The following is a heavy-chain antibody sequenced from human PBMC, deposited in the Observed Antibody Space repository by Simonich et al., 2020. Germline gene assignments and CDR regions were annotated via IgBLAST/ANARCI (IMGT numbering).Heavy chain of an antibody. V-gene: IGHV3-23*01. D-gene: IGHD3-22*01. CDR1: GFTFSSYA. Sequence: GGGLVQPGVSLRLSCAASGFTFSSYAMSWFRQAPGKGLEWVSAISGSGGSTYYADSVKGRFTISRDNSKNTLYLQMNSLRAEDTAVYYCAKDLGERITMIVVVIDAFDIWGQGTMVTVSS. CDR2: ISGSGGST. J-gene: IGHJ3*02. CDR3: AKDLGERITMIVVVIDAFDI.